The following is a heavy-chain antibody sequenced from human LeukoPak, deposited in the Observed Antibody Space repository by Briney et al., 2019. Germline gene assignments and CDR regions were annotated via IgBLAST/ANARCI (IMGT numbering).Heavy chain of an antibody. J-gene: IGHJ4*02. CDR2: IKDDGRQK. V-gene: IGHV3-7*01. CDR1: GFTFRNHW. Sequence: PGGSLRLSCAASGFTFRNHWMTWVRQAPGKGLEWVANIKDDGRQKYYVDSVKGRFAISRDNAKNSLALQMNSLRAEVTAVYYCARDDGRGWAHWGQGTLVTVSS. CDR3: ARDDGRGWAH. D-gene: IGHD1-26*01.